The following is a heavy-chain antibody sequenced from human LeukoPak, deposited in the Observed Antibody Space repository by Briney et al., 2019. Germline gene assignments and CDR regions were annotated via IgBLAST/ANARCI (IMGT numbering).Heavy chain of an antibody. CDR1: GGSISSGSYY. V-gene: IGHV4-61*02. CDR2: IYTSGST. CDR3: ARGRTTRNYFDY. D-gene: IGHD1-7*01. Sequence: PSETLSLTCTVSGGSISSGSYYWSWIRQPAGKGLEWIGRIYTSGSTNYNPSLKSRVTISVDTSKNQFSLKLSSVTAADTAVYYCARGRTTRNYFDYWGQGTLVTVSS. J-gene: IGHJ4*02.